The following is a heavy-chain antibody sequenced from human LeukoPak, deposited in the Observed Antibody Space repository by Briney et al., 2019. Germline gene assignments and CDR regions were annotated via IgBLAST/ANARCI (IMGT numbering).Heavy chain of an antibody. V-gene: IGHV1-18*01. CDR1: GYTLTSYG. CDR2: ISAYNGNT. D-gene: IGHD1-26*01. CDR3: ASAPGRGGATNYFDY. Sequence: ASVKVSCKASGYTLTSYGISWVRQAPGQGLEWMGWISAYNGNTSYAQKLQGRVTITTDTSTSTAYMELRSLRSDDTAVYYCASAPGRGGATNYFDYWGQGTLVTVCS. J-gene: IGHJ4*02.